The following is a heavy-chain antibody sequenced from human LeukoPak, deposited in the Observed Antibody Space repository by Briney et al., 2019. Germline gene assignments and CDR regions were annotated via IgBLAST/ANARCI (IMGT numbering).Heavy chain of an antibody. CDR3: AKDQTVGGTWGEVIFHY. J-gene: IGHJ4*02. Sequence: GGSLRLSCAASGFTLSSYSMNWVRQAPGKGLEWVAGMTGTSGGTYYADSVKGRFTISRDNSDSTLYLDINNLRAEDTAVYYCAKDQTVGGTWGEVIFHYWGQGTLVTVAS. V-gene: IGHV3-23*01. CDR2: MTGTSGGT. CDR1: GFTLSSYS. D-gene: IGHD6-19*01.